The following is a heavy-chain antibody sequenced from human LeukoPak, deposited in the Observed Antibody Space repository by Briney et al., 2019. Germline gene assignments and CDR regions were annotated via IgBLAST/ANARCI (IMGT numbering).Heavy chain of an antibody. CDR1: GFTFSSYE. D-gene: IGHD2-15*01. J-gene: IGHJ4*02. V-gene: IGHV3-48*03. Sequence: GGSLRLSCVASGFTFSSYELNWVRQAPGKGLEWVSHISSSGSTVYYADSVKGRFTISRDNAKNSLYLQMNSLRAEDTAVYYCAKANGYCSGGNCYKNCWGQGTLVTVSS. CDR3: AKANGYCSGGNCYKNC. CDR2: ISSSGSTV.